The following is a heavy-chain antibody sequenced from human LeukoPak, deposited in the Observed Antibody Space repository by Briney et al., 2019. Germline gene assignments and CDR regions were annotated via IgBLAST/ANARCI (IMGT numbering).Heavy chain of an antibody. V-gene: IGHV3-74*01. CDR1: GFTFSSYW. D-gene: IGHD2-8*02. CDR2: INSDGSST. CDR3: ATYRQVLLPFES. Sequence: TGGSLRLSCAASGFTFSSYWMHWVRQAPGKGLVWVSRINSDGSSTSYADSVKGRFTISRDNAKNTLYLQMNSLRAEDTAIYYCATYRQVLLPFESWGQGALVTVSS. J-gene: IGHJ4*02.